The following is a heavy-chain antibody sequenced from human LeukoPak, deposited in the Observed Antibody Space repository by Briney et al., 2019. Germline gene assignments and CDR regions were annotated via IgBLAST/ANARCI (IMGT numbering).Heavy chain of an antibody. Sequence: GGSLRLSCAASGFTFSKYSMNWVRRAPGKGLEWVSYISSSGSTIYYADSVKGRFTISRDNAKNSLYLQMNSLRAEDTAVYYCARDLIGYCSSTSCSATAAGHDFDYWGQGTLVTVSS. J-gene: IGHJ4*02. D-gene: IGHD2-2*01. CDR2: ISSSGSTI. V-gene: IGHV3-48*04. CDR3: ARDLIGYCSSTSCSATAAGHDFDY. CDR1: GFTFSKYS.